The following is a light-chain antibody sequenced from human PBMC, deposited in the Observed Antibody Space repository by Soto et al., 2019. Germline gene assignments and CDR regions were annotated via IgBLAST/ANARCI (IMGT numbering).Light chain of an antibody. V-gene: IGLV2-14*01. Sequence: QSALTQPASVSGSPGQSIAISCTGTSSDVGGYNYVSWYQQHPGKAPKLVIYEVSNRPSGVYNRFSGSKSGNTASLTISGLQAEYEDDYYCSSYTSSSTLVFGTGTKLTVL. J-gene: IGLJ1*01. CDR2: EVS. CDR1: SSDVGGYNY. CDR3: SSYTSSSTLV.